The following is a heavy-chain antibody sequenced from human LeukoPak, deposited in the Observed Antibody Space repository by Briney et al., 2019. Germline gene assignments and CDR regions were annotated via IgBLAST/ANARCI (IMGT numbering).Heavy chain of an antibody. CDR1: GFTFSGFA. Sequence: PGGSLRLSCAASGFTFSGFAMSWIRQAPGKGLEWVSSISRSGESTFYADSVRGRFTISRDNSKNTVSLRMESLRAEDTALYYCAKDYAVGSIDYWGQGTLVTVSS. V-gene: IGHV3-23*01. J-gene: IGHJ4*02. CDR3: AKDYAVGSIDY. D-gene: IGHD3-16*01. CDR2: ISRSGEST.